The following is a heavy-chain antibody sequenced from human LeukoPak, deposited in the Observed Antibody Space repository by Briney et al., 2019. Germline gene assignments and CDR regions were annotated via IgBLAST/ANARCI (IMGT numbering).Heavy chain of an antibody. CDR2: IIPIFGTA. V-gene: IGHV1-69*13. D-gene: IGHD3-22*01. Sequence: GASVKVSCKASGGTFSSYAISWVRQAPGQGLEWMGGIIPIFGTANYAQKFQGRVTITADESTSTAYMELSGLRSEDTAVYYCARQGTYYYDSSGYFWFDYWGQGTLVTVSS. CDR1: GGTFSSYA. CDR3: ARQGTYYYDSSGYFWFDY. J-gene: IGHJ4*02.